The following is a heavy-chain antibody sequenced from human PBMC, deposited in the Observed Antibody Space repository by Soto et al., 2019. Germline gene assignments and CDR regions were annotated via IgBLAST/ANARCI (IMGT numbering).Heavy chain of an antibody. Sequence: PSQTLSLTCTVSGGSISSSAYYLSWIRQHPCKGLEWIWYIYYSGSTYYNPSLKSRVTISVDTSKNQFSLKLSSVTAADTAVYYCARVVPAARVYYYYGMDVWGQGTTVSVSS. D-gene: IGHD2-2*01. J-gene: IGHJ6*02. V-gene: IGHV4-31*03. CDR3: ARVVPAARVYYYYGMDV. CDR2: IYYSGST. CDR1: GGSISSSAYY.